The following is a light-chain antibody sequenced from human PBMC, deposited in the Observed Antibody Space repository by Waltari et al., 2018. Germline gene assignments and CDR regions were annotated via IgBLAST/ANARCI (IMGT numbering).Light chain of an antibody. CDR1: QSISSW. J-gene: IGKJ3*01. CDR3: QQYNNYPFT. CDR2: KAS. V-gene: IGKV1-5*03. Sequence: DIQMTQSPSTLSASVGDRVTITCRASQSISSWLAWYQQKPGKAPKLLIYKASSLESGVPSRFSGSGSGTEFTLTIISLQPDDFATYYCQQYNNYPFTFGPGTKVDIK.